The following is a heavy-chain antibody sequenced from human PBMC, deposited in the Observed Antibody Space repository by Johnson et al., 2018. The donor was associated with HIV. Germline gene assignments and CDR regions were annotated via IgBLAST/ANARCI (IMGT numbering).Heavy chain of an antibody. CDR1: GFIVSSNY. CDR3: ARDPHYYDSNDAFDI. J-gene: IGHJ3*02. V-gene: IGHV3-66*01. Sequence: MQLVESGGGVVQPGGSLRLSCVASGFIVSSNYMSWVRQAPGKGLEWVSVIYSGGSTYYADSVKGRFTISRDNSKNTLYLQINSLRAEDTAVYYCARDPHYYDSNDAFDIWGQGTMVTVSS. D-gene: IGHD3-22*01. CDR2: IYSGGST.